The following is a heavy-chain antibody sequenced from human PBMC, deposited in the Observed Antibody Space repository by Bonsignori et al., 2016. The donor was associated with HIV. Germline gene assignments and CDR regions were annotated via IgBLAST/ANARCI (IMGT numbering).Heavy chain of an antibody. CDR2: ISSSGSTI. J-gene: IGHJ6*03. Sequence: WIRQPPGKGLEWVSYISSSGSTIYYADSVKGRFTISRDNAKNSLYLQMNSLRAEDTAVYYCARNEVEVPIRLRFLEWLNNYMDVWGKGTTVTVSS. CDR3: ARNEVEVPIRLRFLEWLNNYMDV. D-gene: IGHD3-3*01. V-gene: IGHV3-48*03.